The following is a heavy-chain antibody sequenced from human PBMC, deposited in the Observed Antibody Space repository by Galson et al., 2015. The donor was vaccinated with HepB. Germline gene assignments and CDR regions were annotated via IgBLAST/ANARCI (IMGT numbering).Heavy chain of an antibody. CDR3: TRSDRNYYHYGMDV. CDR2: ISNSGGII. CDR1: AFTFRSNN. J-gene: IGHJ6*02. V-gene: IGHV3-48*02. Sequence: SLRLSCAASAFTFRSNNMNWVRQAPGKGLEWVSYISNSGGIIYYADSVKGRFTISRDNARNSLSLQMNSLRDEDTAVYYCTRSDRNYYHYGMDVWGRGTTVTVSS.